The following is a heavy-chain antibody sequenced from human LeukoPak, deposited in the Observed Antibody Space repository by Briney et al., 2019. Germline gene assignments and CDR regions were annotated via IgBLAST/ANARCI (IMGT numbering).Heavy chain of an antibody. CDR3: ARAKKGGPFDY. CDR1: GYTFTGYY. D-gene: IGHD3-16*01. J-gene: IGHJ4*02. CDR2: INPNSGGT. V-gene: IGHV1-2*02. Sequence: VASVKVSCKASGYTFTGYYMHWVRQAPGQGLEWMGWINPNSGGTSYAQKFQGRVTMTRDTSISTAYMELSRLRSDDTAVYYCARAKKGGPFDYWGQGTLVTVSS.